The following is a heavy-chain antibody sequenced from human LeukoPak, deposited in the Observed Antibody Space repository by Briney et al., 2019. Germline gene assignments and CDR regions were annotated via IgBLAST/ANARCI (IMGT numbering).Heavy chain of an antibody. CDR2: IYPGDSDT. CDR3: ARPRYYDSSGYYYYHY. D-gene: IGHD3-22*01. CDR1: GYSFTSYW. J-gene: IGHJ4*02. V-gene: IGHV5-51*01. Sequence: GESLKISCKGSGYSFTSYWIGWVRQMPGKGLEWMGVIYPGDSDTRYSPSFQGQVTISADKSISTAYLQWSSLKASDTAMYYCARPRYYDSSGYYYYHYWGQGTLVTVSS.